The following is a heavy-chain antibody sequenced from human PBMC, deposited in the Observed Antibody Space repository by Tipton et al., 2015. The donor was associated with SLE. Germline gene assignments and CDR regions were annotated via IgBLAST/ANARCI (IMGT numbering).Heavy chain of an antibody. Sequence: GSLRLSCAASGFTFDDYAMHWVRQAPGKGLEWVSAISGSGGSTYYADSVKGRFTISRDNSKNTLYLQMNSLRAEDTAVYYCAKASYSGSLDYWGQGTLVPVSS. J-gene: IGHJ4*02. D-gene: IGHD1-26*01. CDR2: ISGSGGST. CDR3: AKASYSGSLDY. V-gene: IGHV3-23*01. CDR1: GFTFDDYA.